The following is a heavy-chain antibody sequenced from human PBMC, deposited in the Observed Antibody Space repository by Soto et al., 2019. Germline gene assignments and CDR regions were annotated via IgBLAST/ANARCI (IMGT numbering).Heavy chain of an antibody. V-gene: IGHV3-21*01. J-gene: IGHJ5*02. CDR3: ARENIVVVPAVVNWFDP. D-gene: IGHD2-2*01. CDR1: GFTFSSYS. Sequence: GSLRLSCAASGFTFSSYSMNWVRQAPGKGLEWVSSISSSSYIYYADSVKGRFTISRDNAKNSLYLQMNSLRAEDTAVYYCARENIVVVPAVVNWFDPWGQGTLVTVSS. CDR2: ISSSSYI.